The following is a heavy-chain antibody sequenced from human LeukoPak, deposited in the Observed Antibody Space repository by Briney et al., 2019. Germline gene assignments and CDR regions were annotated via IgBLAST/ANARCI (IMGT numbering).Heavy chain of an antibody. Sequence: GGSLRLSCAASGFTFSAYWMTWVRQAPGKGLAWVANIIEGGDVKYYVDSVKGRFTISRDNTKNSLYLQMTSPRADDTAVYYCARVGKNGWDFDHWGQGTLVTVSS. CDR2: IIEGGDVK. V-gene: IGHV3-7*01. CDR1: GFTFSAYW. D-gene: IGHD6-19*01. CDR3: ARVGKNGWDFDH. J-gene: IGHJ4*02.